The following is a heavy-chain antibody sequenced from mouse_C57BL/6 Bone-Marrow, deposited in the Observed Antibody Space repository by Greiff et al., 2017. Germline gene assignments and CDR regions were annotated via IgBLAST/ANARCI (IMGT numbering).Heavy chain of an antibody. CDR1: GFNIKDDY. CDR3: TTPPPPLRYFDV. Sequence: VQLKQSGAELVRPGASVKLSCTASGFNIKDDYMHWVKQRPEQGLEWIGWIDPENGDTEYASKFQGKATITADPSSNTAYLQLSSLTSEDTAVYYCTTPPPPLRYFDVWGTGTTVTVAS. J-gene: IGHJ1*03. D-gene: IGHD1-1*01. V-gene: IGHV14-4*01. CDR2: IDPENGDT.